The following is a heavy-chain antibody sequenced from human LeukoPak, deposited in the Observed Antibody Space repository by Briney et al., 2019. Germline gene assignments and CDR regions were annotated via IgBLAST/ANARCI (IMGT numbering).Heavy chain of an antibody. CDR1: GGTFSSYA. D-gene: IGHD5-18*01. J-gene: IGHJ5*02. CDR2: IIPIFGTA. V-gene: IGHV1-69*05. CDR3: AREWIQLWLRWFDP. Sequence: SVKVSCKASGGTFSSYAISWVRQAPGQGLEWMGGIIPIFGTANYAQKFQGRVTITTDESTSTAYMELSSLRSEDTAAYYYAREWIQLWLRWFDPWGQGTLVTVSS.